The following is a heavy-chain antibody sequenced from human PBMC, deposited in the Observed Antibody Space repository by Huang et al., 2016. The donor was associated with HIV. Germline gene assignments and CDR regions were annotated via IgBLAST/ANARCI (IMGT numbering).Heavy chain of an antibody. J-gene: IGHJ4*02. CDR2: ISGSGGST. V-gene: IGHV3-23*01. CDR3: AKEMATILGAKIDY. Sequence: EVQLLESGGGLVQPGGSLRLSCAASGVTFCSYAMSWVRQAPWKGLGWVSAISGSGGSTYYADSVKGRFTSSRDNSKNTLYLQMNSLRAEDTAVYYCAKEMATILGAKIDYWGQGTLVTVSS. CDR1: GVTFCSYA. D-gene: IGHD5-12*01.